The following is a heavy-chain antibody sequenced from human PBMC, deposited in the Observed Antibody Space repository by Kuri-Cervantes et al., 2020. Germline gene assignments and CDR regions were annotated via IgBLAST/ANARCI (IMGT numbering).Heavy chain of an antibody. CDR3: ARVGAALYCSSTSCYNPGEYYYYYVDV. J-gene: IGHJ6*03. D-gene: IGHD2-2*01. V-gene: IGHV1-69*06. Sequence: SVKVSCKASGGTFSSYAISWVRQAPGQGLEWMGGIIPIFGTANYAQKFQGRVTITADKSTSTAYMELSSLRSEDTAVYYCARVGAALYCSSTSCYNPGEYYYYYVDVWGKGTTVTVSS. CDR2: IIPIFGTA. CDR1: GGTFSSYA.